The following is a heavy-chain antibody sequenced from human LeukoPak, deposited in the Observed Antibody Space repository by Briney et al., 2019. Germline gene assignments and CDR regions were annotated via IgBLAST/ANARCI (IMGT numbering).Heavy chain of an antibody. V-gene: IGHV1-69*13. Sequence: SVKVSCKASGGTFSSYAISWVRQAPGQGLEWMGGIIPIFGTANYAQKFQGRVTITADESTSTAYMELSSLRSEDTAVYYCARDSRFYYDSSGYYYGDFDYWGRGTLVTVSS. CDR1: GGTFSSYA. CDR3: ARDSRFYYDSSGYYYGDFDY. J-gene: IGHJ4*02. CDR2: IIPIFGTA. D-gene: IGHD3-22*01.